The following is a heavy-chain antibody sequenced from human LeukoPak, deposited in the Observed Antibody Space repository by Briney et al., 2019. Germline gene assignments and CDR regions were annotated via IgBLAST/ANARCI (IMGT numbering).Heavy chain of an antibody. D-gene: IGHD3-22*01. CDR1: GFTFRSYA. J-gene: IGHJ3*02. CDR3: ARESPFSYDSSGYPI. V-gene: IGHV3-23*01. CDR2: ITGSGGAT. Sequence: PGGSLRLSCAASGFTFRSYAMSWVRQAPGKGLEWVSGITGSGGATYYADSVKGRFTISRDNAKNSLYLQMNSLRAEDTAVYYCARESPFSYDSSGYPIWGQGTMVTVSS.